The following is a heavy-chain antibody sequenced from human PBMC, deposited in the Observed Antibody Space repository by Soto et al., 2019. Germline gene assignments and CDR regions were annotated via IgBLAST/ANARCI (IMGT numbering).Heavy chain of an antibody. Sequence: PSETLSLTCTVSGCSISSYSWSWIRQPPGKGLEWIGNIYYSGSTNYNPSLKSRVTISVDTSKNQFSLKLSSVTAADTAVYYWARERYYDMDVWGQGTTVTVSS. V-gene: IGHV4-59*01. CDR2: IYYSGST. J-gene: IGHJ6*02. CDR1: GCSISSYS. CDR3: ARERYYDMDV.